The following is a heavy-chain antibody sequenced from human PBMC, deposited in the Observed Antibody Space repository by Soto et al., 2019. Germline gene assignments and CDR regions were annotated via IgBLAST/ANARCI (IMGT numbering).Heavy chain of an antibody. Sequence: SETLSLTCTVSGGSISSGGYYWSWIRQHPGKGLEWIGYIYYSGSTYYNPSLKSRVTISVDASKNQFSLKLSSVTAADTAVYYCARARGYCTNGVCYRPWYFDLWGRGTLVTVSS. CDR1: GGSISSGGYY. CDR2: IYYSGST. CDR3: ARARGYCTNGVCYRPWYFDL. J-gene: IGHJ2*01. V-gene: IGHV4-31*03. D-gene: IGHD2-8*01.